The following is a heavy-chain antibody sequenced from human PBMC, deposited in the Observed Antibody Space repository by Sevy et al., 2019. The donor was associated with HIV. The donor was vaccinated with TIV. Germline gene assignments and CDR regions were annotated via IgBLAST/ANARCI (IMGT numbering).Heavy chain of an antibody. CDR3: ARGREWESTSFLSH. Sequence: GGSLRLSCAASGFTFRTYAFHWVRQAPGRGLEWIGLISSNGDNAFYANSVRGRFTISRDNSMNTLYLQMSSLTPEDTAVYYCARGREWESTSFLSHWGQGALVTVSS. D-gene: IGHD1-26*01. CDR2: ISSNGDNA. V-gene: IGHV3-30-3*01. CDR1: GFTFRTYA. J-gene: IGHJ4*02.